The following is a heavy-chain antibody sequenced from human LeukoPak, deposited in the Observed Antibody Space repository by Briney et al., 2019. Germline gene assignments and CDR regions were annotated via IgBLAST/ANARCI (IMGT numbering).Heavy chain of an antibody. CDR1: GFPFASKA. D-gene: IGHD1-14*01. CDR3: AKVMDPTGLDY. CDR2: ISGSGGST. J-gene: IGHJ4*02. Sequence: GGSLGLPWEASGFPFASKALTGAPRPPGRGWDGVSAISGSGGSTYYADSVKGRFTISRDNSKNTLYLQMNSLRAEDTAVYYCAKVMDPTGLDYWGQGTLVTVSS. V-gene: IGHV3-23*01.